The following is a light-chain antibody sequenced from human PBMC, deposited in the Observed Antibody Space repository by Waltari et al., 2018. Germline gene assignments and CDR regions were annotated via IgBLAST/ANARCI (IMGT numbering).Light chain of an antibody. J-gene: IGKJ4*01. CDR2: WAS. V-gene: IGKV4-1*01. Sequence: DIVMTQSPDSLAVSLGERATINCKSSQSVLYSSNNKNYLAWYQQKAGQPPKLLIYWASTRASVVPDRFSGSGSGTDFTLTISSLQAEDEAVYYCQQYDASPLTFGGGTKVEIK. CDR3: QQYDASPLT. CDR1: QSVLYSSNNKNY.